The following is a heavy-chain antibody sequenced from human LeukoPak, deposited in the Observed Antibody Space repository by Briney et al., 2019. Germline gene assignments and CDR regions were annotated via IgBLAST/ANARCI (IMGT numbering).Heavy chain of an antibody. V-gene: IGHV7-4-1*02. Sequence: ASVKVSCKASAYTFTSYAMKWVRQAPGQGLEWMGWINTNTGNPTYAQGFTGRFVFSLDTSVSTAYLQISSLKAEDTAVYYCARGVRSSWYPVGYWGQGTLVTVSS. CDR2: INTNTGNP. CDR3: ARGVRSSWYPVGY. J-gene: IGHJ4*02. D-gene: IGHD6-13*01. CDR1: AYTFTSYA.